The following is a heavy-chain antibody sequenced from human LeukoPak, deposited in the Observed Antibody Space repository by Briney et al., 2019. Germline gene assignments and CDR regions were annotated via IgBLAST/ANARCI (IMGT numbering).Heavy chain of an antibody. J-gene: IGHJ4*02. CDR2: IDPSDSYT. CDR1: GCSLTNYW. Sequence: GASLRISSKGSGCSLTNYWITWVRQMPGKGLEWVGRIDPSDSYTNFSPSFQGHVTISADKSISTAYLQWSSLKASDTAMYYCARGVLIRGVRYYFDYWGQGTLVTVSS. V-gene: IGHV5-10-1*01. CDR3: ARGVLIRGVRYYFDY. D-gene: IGHD3-10*01.